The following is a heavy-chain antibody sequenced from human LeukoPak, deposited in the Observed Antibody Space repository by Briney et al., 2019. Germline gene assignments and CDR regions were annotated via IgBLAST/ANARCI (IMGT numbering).Heavy chain of an antibody. V-gene: IGHV6-1*01. J-gene: IGHJ6*04. CDR3: ARDRREAVATAGYNYYGMDV. CDR2: TYYRSKWYN. CDR1: GDSVSSNSAA. Sequence: SQTLSLTCAISGDSVSSNSAAWNWIRQSPSRGLEWLGRTYYRSKWYNDYAVSVKSRITINPDTSKNQFSLQLNSVTPEDTAVYYCARDRREAVATAGYNYYGMDVWGKGTTVTVSS. D-gene: IGHD6-19*01.